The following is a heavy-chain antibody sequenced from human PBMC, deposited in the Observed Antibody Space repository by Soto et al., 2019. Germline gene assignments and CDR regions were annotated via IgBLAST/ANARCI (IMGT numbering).Heavy chain of an antibody. V-gene: IGHV4-34*01. CDR2: INHSGST. J-gene: IGHJ4*02. CDR3: ARAPRPNPTPDY. D-gene: IGHD2-8*01. CDR1: GGSFSGYY. Sequence: PSETLSLTCAVYGGSFSGYYWSWIRQPPGKGLEWIGEINHSGSTNYNPSLKSRVTISVGTSKNQFSLKLSSVTAADTAVYYCARAPRPNPTPDYWGQGTLVTVSS.